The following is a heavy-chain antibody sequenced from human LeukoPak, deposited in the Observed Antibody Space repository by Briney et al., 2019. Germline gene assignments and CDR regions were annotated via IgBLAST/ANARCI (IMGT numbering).Heavy chain of an antibody. CDR2: IYHSGST. V-gene: IGHV4-4*02. CDR3: ARDPGRFGELLYSFDAATYGMDV. Sequence: PSGTLSLTCAVSGGSISSSNWWSWVRQPPGKGLEWIGEIYHSGSTNYNPSLKSRVTISVDKSKNQFSLKLSSVTAADTAVYYCARDPGRFGELLYSFDAATYGMDVWGQGTTVTVSS. D-gene: IGHD3-10*01. J-gene: IGHJ6*02. CDR1: GGSISSSNW.